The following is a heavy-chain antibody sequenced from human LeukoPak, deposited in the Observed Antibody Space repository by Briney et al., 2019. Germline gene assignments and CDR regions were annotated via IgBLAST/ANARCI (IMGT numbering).Heavy chain of an antibody. CDR1: GGTFSSYA. V-gene: IGHV1-69*01. D-gene: IGHD3-3*01. CDR2: IIPIFGTA. CDR3: ARGNTYYDFWSGYYTGNDAFDI. Sequence: SVKVSCKASGGTFSSYAISWVRQAPGQGLEWMGGIIPIFGTANYAQKFQGRVTITADESTSTAYMELSSLRSEDSAVYYCARGNTYYDFWSGYYTGNDAFDIWGQGTMVTVSS. J-gene: IGHJ3*02.